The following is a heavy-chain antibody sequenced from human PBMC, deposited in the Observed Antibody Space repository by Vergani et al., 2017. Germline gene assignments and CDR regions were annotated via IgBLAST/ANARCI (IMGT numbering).Heavy chain of an antibody. Sequence: EVQLVQSGAEVKKPGESLKISCKGSGYSFTSYWLGLVRQMPGKGLEWMGIIYPGDSDTRYSPSFQGQVTISADKSISTAYLQWSSLKASDTAMYYCARQGWLAGELGADAFDIWGQGTMVTVSS. J-gene: IGHJ3*02. V-gene: IGHV5-51*01. CDR1: GYSFTSYW. D-gene: IGHD1-26*01. CDR2: IYPGDSDT. CDR3: ARQGWLAGELGADAFDI.